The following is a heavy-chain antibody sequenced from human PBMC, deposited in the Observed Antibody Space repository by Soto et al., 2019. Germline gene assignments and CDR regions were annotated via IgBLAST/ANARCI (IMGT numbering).Heavy chain of an antibody. CDR2: ISFDGRNR. CDR3: AKRGDGYGDYVDH. CDR1: GFTFDRYG. V-gene: IGHV3-30*18. J-gene: IGHJ4*02. D-gene: IGHD4-17*01. Sequence: QVQLVESGGGVVQPGRSLRLSCTASGFTFDRYGIFWFRQAPGKGLEWVAVISFDGRNRYFPDSVKGRFTISRVNFKNTVDLEMNSLRREDTAIYYCAKRGDGYGDYVDHWGQGTLVTVSS.